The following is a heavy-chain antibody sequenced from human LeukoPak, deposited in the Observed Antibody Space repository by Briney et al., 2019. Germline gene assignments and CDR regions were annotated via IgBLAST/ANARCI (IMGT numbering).Heavy chain of an antibody. CDR3: ATDQAYHYDSSPNIK. V-gene: IGHV1-69*06. CDR1: GYTFTSYA. Sequence: SVKVSCKASGYTFTSYAMNWVRQAPGQGLEWMGGIIPIFGTTNYPQKFQGRVTITANKSTSTGYMELSSLRSEDTAVYYCATDQAYHYDSSPNIKWGQGTLVTVSS. D-gene: IGHD3-22*01. CDR2: IIPIFGTT. J-gene: IGHJ4*02.